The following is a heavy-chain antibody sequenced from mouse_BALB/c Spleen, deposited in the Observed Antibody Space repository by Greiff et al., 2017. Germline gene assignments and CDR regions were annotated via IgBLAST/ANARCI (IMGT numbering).Heavy chain of an antibody. Sequence: EVQVVESGGGLVQPGGSRKLSCAASGFTFSSFGMHWVRQAPEKGLEWVAYISSGSSTIYYADTVKGRFTISRDNPKNTLFLQMTSLRSEDTAMYYCARSYYGDYWGQGTTLTVSS. J-gene: IGHJ2*01. CDR2: ISSGSSTI. CDR1: GFTFSSFG. CDR3: ARSYYGDY. V-gene: IGHV5-17*02. D-gene: IGHD1-2*01.